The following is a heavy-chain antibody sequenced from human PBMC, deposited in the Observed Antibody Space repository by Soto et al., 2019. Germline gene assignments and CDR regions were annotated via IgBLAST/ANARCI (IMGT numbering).Heavy chain of an antibody. Sequence: QLQLQESGPGLVKPSETLSLTCTVSGGSISSSSYYWGWIRQPPGKGLEWIGSIYYSGSTYYNPSLKSRVTISVDTSKNQFSLKLSSVTAADTAVYYCARQGGRYEYFQHWGQGTLVTVSS. J-gene: IGHJ1*01. CDR2: IYYSGST. V-gene: IGHV4-39*01. CDR1: GGSISSSSYY. D-gene: IGHD3-16*01. CDR3: ARQGGRYEYFQH.